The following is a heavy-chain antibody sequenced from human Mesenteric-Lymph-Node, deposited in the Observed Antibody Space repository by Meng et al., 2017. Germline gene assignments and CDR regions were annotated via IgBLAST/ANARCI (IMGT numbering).Heavy chain of an antibody. V-gene: IGHV3-20*04. D-gene: IGHD3-22*01. J-gene: IGHJ4*02. CDR1: GFTFSNYW. CDR2: INWNGGST. CDR3: ARVPDSSGYTIDY. Sequence: GESLKISCAVSGFTFSNYWMTWVRQAPGKGLEWVSGINWNGGSTGYADSVKGRFTISRDNAKNSLYLQMNSLRAEDTALYYCARVPDSSGYTIDYWGQGTLVTVSS.